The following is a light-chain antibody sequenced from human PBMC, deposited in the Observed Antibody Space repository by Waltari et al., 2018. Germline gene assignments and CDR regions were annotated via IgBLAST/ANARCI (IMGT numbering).Light chain of an antibody. Sequence: DIQMTQYPSTLSASVGDRVTITCRASQSISSWLAWYQQKPRKAPKLLIYKASSLESGVPSRFSGSGSGTEFTLTISSLQPDDFATYYCQQYNSYSYTFGQGTKLEIK. CDR3: QQYNSYSYT. CDR1: QSISSW. CDR2: KAS. V-gene: IGKV1-5*03. J-gene: IGKJ2*01.